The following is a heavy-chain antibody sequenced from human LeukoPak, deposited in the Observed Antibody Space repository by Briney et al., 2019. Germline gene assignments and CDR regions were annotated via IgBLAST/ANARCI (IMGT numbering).Heavy chain of an antibody. J-gene: IGHJ4*02. D-gene: IGHD3-10*01. V-gene: IGHV3-23*01. Sequence: GGSLRLSCAASGFTFSSYAMSWVRQAPGKGLEWVSAISGSGGSTYYADSAKGRFTISRDNSKNTLYLQMNSMRAEDTAVYYCAKTTVAGSPLYYFDYWGQGTLVTVSS. CDR1: GFTFSSYA. CDR3: AKTTVAGSPLYYFDY. CDR2: ISGSGGST.